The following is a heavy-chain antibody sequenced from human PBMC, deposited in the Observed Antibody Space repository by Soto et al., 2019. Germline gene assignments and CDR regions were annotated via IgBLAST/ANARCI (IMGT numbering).Heavy chain of an antibody. CDR1: GFTFSNAW. Sequence: EVHLVESGGGLVKPGGSLRVSCAASGFTFSNAWMFWVRQAPGKGPEWVGRIKSKTDGGTTDYNTLMKDRFTISRXXXXXXXXXXXXXXXXXXXXXXXXXXXXAMVRSGALAYWGQGVLVTVSS. CDR3: XXXXAMVRSGALAY. CDR2: IKSKTDGGTT. V-gene: IGHV3-15*07. J-gene: IGHJ4*02. D-gene: IGHD3-10*01.